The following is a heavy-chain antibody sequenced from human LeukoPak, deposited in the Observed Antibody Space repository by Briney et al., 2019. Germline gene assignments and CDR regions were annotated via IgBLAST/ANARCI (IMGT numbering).Heavy chain of an antibody. CDR1: GGSIRSYF. J-gene: IGHJ2*01. CDR3: ARGSDHYDSSGYRYFDL. CDR2: IYYSGST. V-gene: IGHV4-59*01. D-gene: IGHD3-22*01. Sequence: SETLSLTCTVSGGSIRSYFWSWIRQPPGKGLEWIGYIYYSGSTNYNPSLKSRVTISVDTSKNQFSLKLNSVTAADTAVYYCARGSDHYDSSGYRYFDLWGRGTLATVSS.